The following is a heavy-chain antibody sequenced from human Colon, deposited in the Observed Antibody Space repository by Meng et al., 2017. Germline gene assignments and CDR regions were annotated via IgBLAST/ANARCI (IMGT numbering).Heavy chain of an antibody. CDR1: GGSIRSTNDY. D-gene: IGHD3-10*01. CDR3: AKAESSLTRFQL. CDR2: FYYSGNT. V-gene: IGHV4-39*07. J-gene: IGHJ1*01. Sequence: QLQLQESGPRLVNPSETLSLTCTVSGGSIRSTNDYWGWIRQPPGKGLEWIGSFYYSGNTYYNPSLKSRVNISEDTSKNQFSLILKSVTAADTAVYFCAKAESSLTRFQLWGQGTLVTVSS.